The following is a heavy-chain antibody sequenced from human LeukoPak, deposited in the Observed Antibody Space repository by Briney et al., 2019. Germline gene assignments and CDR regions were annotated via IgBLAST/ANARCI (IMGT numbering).Heavy chain of an antibody. J-gene: IGHJ4*02. CDR2: IKQDGSEK. D-gene: IGHD5-12*01. V-gene: IGHV3-7*01. Sequence: GGPLRLSCAASGFTFSRYWMSWVRQAPGKGLGWVANIKQDGSEKNYVDSVKGRFTISRDNAKNSLYLQMNSLRAEDTAVYYCARRGSGYDLVGYFDYWGQGTLVPVSS. CDR3: ARRGSGYDLVGYFDY. CDR1: GFTFSRYW.